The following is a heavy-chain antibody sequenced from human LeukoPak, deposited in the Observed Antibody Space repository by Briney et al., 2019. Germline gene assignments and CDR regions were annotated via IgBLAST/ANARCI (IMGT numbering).Heavy chain of an antibody. J-gene: IGHJ4*02. D-gene: IGHD6-13*01. CDR1: GFTFGSSA. V-gene: IGHV3-23*01. Sequence: QSGGSLRLSCAASGFTFGSSAMSWVRQAPGKGPEWVSTFSRSGPDTYYADSVKGRFTIFRDNSKNTLYLQMNSLRAEDTAVYYCAKGSIGSWYYFDYWGQGTLVTVSS. CDR2: FSRSGPDT. CDR3: AKGSIGSWYYFDY.